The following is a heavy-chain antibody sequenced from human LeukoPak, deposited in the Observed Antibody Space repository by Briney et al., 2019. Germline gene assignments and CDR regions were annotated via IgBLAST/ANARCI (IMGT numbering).Heavy chain of an antibody. D-gene: IGHD3-22*01. CDR2: ISSNGGST. CDR3: ARDRYYDSSGPIDY. CDR1: GFTFSNHA. V-gene: IGHV3-64*01. Sequence: PGGSLRLSCAASGFTFSNHATHWVRQAPGKGLEYVSAISSNGGSTCYANSVKGRFTISRDNSKNTLYLQMDSLRAEDMAVYYCARDRYYDSSGPIDYWGQGTLVTVSS. J-gene: IGHJ4*02.